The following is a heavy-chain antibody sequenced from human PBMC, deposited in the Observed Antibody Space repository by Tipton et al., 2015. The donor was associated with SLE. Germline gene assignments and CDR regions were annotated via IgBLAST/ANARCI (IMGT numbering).Heavy chain of an antibody. J-gene: IGHJ4*02. CDR2: INHSGST. CDR3: AREEDDYQTGY. Sequence: TLSLTCAVYGGSFSGYYWSWIRQPPGKGLEWIGEINHSGSTNYIPSLKSRVTISVDTSKNQFSLKLSSVTAADTAVYYCAREEDDYQTGYWGQGTLVTVSS. CDR1: GGSFSGYY. D-gene: IGHD2-2*01. V-gene: IGHV4-34*01.